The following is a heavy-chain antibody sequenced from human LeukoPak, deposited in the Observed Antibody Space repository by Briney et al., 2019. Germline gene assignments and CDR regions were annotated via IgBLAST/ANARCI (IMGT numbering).Heavy chain of an antibody. CDR1: GFTFSSYS. J-gene: IGHJ4*02. D-gene: IGHD5-24*01. V-gene: IGHV3-21*01. CDR3: ARESGFNYIDY. CDR2: ISSSGNDI. Sequence: GGSLRLSCAASGFTFSSYSMNWVRQGPGKGLEWVSSISSSGNDIYYADSLKGRFTLSRDNAKNSLYLQMDSLRAEDTAVYYCARESGFNYIDYWGQGTLVSVSS.